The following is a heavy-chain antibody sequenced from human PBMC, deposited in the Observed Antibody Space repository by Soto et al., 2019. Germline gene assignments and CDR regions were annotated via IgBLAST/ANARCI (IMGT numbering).Heavy chain of an antibody. D-gene: IGHD3-22*01. Sequence: GGSLRLSCAASGFTFSSYAMSWVRQAPGKGLEWVSAISGSGGSTYYADSVKGRFTISRDNSKNTLYLQMNSLRAEDTAVYYCAKGGIPLSYSYAIKYYDSSGYYYFDYWGQGTLVTVAS. CDR3: AKGGIPLSYSYAIKYYDSSGYYYFDY. V-gene: IGHV3-23*01. CDR1: GFTFSSYA. CDR2: ISGSGGST. J-gene: IGHJ4*02.